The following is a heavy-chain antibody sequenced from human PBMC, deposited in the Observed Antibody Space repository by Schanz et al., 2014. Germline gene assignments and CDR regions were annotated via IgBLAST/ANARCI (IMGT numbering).Heavy chain of an antibody. CDR1: GFIFSNYG. CDR2: ISNGGRDE. V-gene: IGHV3-30*18. D-gene: IGHD3-3*01. Sequence: QERLVESGGGVVQPGRSLRLSCAASGFIFSNYGMHWVRQAPGGGLEWVAGISNGGRDEYYVDSVKGRITISRDNSKDILYLQKYSLGTDVTAVYFCAKQRSAGPTRSRKTYFPYHYTDVWGKGTTVIVSS. J-gene: IGHJ6*03. CDR3: AKQRSAGPTRSRKTYFPYHYTDV.